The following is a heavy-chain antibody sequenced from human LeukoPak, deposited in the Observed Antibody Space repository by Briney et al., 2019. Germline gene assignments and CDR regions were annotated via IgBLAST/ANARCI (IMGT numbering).Heavy chain of an antibody. CDR1: GYTFTDYY. CDR2: INPNSGDT. V-gene: IGHV1-2*02. D-gene: IGHD3-10*01. J-gene: IGHJ5*02. CDR3: ARDPAGGSGYNWFDP. Sequence: ASVKVSCKASGYTFTDYYIHWVRQAPGQGLEWVGWINPNSGDTKYAQNFQGRVTMTRDTSITIVSMDLSRLTSDDTAVYYCARDPAGGSGYNWFDPWGQGTLVTVSS.